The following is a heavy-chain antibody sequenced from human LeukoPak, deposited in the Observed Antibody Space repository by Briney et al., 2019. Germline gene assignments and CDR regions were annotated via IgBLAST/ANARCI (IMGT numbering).Heavy chain of an antibody. D-gene: IGHD6-13*01. CDR1: GFTFSSYS. Sequence: PGGSPRLSCAASGFTFSSYSMNWVRQAPGKGLEWVSSISSSSSYIYYADSVKGRFTISRDNAKNSLYLQMNSLRAEDTAVYYCARLNSSSWYYFDYWGQGTLVTVSS. V-gene: IGHV3-21*01. J-gene: IGHJ4*02. CDR3: ARLNSSSWYYFDY. CDR2: ISSSSSYI.